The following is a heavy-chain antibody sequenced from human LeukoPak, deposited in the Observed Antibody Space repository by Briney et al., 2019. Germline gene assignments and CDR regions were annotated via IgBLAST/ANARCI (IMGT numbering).Heavy chain of an antibody. Sequence: GGSLRLSCAASGFTFSSYDMHRVRQATGKGLEWVSAIGTAGDTYYPGSVKGRFTISRDNSKNTLYLQMNSLRAEDTAVYYCAKVPRRYDNSSYWGQGTLVTVSS. J-gene: IGHJ4*02. CDR3: AKVPRRYDNSSY. CDR1: GFTFSSYD. D-gene: IGHD3-22*01. CDR2: IGTAGDT. V-gene: IGHV3-13*01.